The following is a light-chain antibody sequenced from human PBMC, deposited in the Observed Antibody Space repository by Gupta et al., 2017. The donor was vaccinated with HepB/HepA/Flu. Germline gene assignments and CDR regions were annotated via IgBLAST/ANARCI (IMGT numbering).Light chain of an antibody. CDR3: QTADPSGTYV. J-gene: IGLJ1*01. CDR2: KGS. V-gene: IGLV3-25*03. Sequence: SDELTQPPPASVSPGQTARITRSGERLPDPRVYWYQHTPGQAPVLLIYKGSVRPSGIPERFSGSKSGTTGTLTISGVQAEDEADYFCQTADPSGTYVFGTGTKVTVL. CDR1: RLPDPR.